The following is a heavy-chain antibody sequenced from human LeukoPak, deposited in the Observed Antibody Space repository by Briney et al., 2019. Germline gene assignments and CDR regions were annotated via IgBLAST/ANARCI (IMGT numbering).Heavy chain of an antibody. V-gene: IGHV3-23*01. J-gene: IGHJ4*02. Sequence: PGGSLRLSCAAPGFTFSSYAMSWVRQAPGKGLEWVSAISGSGGSPYYADSVKGRLTISRDNSKNTLYLQMNSLRAEDTAVYYCAKNRIYYYGSGSYFDYWGQGTLVTVSS. CDR2: ISGSGGSP. D-gene: IGHD3-10*01. CDR3: AKNRIYYYGSGSYFDY. CDR1: GFTFSSYA.